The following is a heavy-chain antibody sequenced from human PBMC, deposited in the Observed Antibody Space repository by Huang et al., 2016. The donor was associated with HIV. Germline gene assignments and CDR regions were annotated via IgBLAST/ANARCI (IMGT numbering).Heavy chain of an antibody. CDR1: GGTFSTYA. J-gene: IGHJ4*02. D-gene: IGHD3-16*01. V-gene: IGHV1-69*13. CDR3: TRAANYGRLGGVAFY. CDR2: IIPSFGAA. Sequence: QVQLVQSGAEVKKPGSSVKVSCKASGGTFSTYAISWVRQAPGQGLEWMGGIIPSFGAANDGKKFQGRVTITADESTSTAYMELSSLDSEDTALYYCTRAANYGRLGGVAFYWGQGTLLTVSS.